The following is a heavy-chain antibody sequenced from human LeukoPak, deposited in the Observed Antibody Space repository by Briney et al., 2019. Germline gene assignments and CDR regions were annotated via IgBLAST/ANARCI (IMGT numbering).Heavy chain of an antibody. Sequence: ASVKVSCKASGYTFTSYALHWVRQAPGQRLEWMGWINDGNGNTKYSQKFQGRVTITRDTSASTAYMELSSLRSEDTAVYYCARDPCSGDTCHIHPFDYWGQGALVTVSS. CDR3: ARDPCSGDTCHIHPFDY. D-gene: IGHD2-15*01. CDR2: INDGNGNT. CDR1: GYTFTSYA. J-gene: IGHJ4*02. V-gene: IGHV1-3*01.